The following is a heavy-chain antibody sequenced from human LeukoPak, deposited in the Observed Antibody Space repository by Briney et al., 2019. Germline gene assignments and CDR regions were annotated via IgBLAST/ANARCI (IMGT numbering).Heavy chain of an antibody. D-gene: IGHD1-1*01. CDR3: ARSIGISTGWFDP. J-gene: IGHJ5*02. Sequence: GGSLRLSCAASGFTFSSYGMHWVRQAPGKGLEWVAVISFDGINKFYADSVKGRFTISRDNSENTLYLQMNSLRAEDTAVYYCARSIGISTGWFDPWGRGTLVSVSS. V-gene: IGHV3-30*03. CDR2: ISFDGINK. CDR1: GFTFSSYG.